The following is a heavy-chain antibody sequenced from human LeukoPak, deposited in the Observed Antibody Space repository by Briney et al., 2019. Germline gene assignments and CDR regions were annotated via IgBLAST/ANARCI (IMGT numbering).Heavy chain of an antibody. CDR1: GLTFSNYA. Sequence: PGGSLRLSCAASGLTFSNYAMKWVRQAPGKGLEWASAISGSGGITYYADSVKGRFTISRDNSKNTLSLQMNSLRAEDTAVYYRAAGRSGYWGQGTLVTVSS. D-gene: IGHD3-3*01. V-gene: IGHV3-23*01. CDR2: ISGSGGIT. J-gene: IGHJ4*02. CDR3: AAGRSGY.